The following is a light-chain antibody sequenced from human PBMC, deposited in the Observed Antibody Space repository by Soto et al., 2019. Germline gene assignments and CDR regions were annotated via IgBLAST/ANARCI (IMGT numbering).Light chain of an antibody. J-gene: IGKJ1*01. V-gene: IGKV3-20*01. Sequence: EVVLTQSPGTLSLSPGERATLSCRASQSVSSTYLAWYQQRPGQAPRLLIYGTSTRATDMPDRISGSGSGTDFTLTVSRMEPEEYAVYYCQHYGNTPWTFGQGTKVEIK. CDR2: GTS. CDR3: QHYGNTPWT. CDR1: QSVSSTY.